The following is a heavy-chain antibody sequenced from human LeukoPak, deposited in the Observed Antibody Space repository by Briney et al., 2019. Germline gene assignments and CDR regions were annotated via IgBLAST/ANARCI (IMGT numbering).Heavy chain of an antibody. CDR2: INHSGST. J-gene: IGHJ4*02. CDR3: ASAHPITVGYYFDY. Sequence: SETLSLTCAVYGGSFSGYYWSWIRQPPGKGLEWIGEINHSGSTNYNPSLKSRVTISVDTSKNQLSLKLSSVTAADTAVYYCASAHPITVGYYFDYWGQGTLVTVSS. CDR1: GGSFSGYY. D-gene: IGHD2-15*01. V-gene: IGHV4-34*01.